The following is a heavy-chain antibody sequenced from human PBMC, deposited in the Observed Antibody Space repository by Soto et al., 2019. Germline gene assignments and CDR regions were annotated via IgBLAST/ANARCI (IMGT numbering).Heavy chain of an antibody. CDR3: AREGPRPYYYYGMDV. J-gene: IGHJ6*02. CDR2: ISGYNGNK. CDR1: GYTFSMSG. Sequence: QVQLVQSGAEVKKPGASVKVSCKSSGYTFSMSGISWVRQAPGQGLEWMGWISGYNGNKNYEQKFKVRVTMTTDTSTNTAYMELRSLRSDDTAVYYCAREGPRPYYYYGMDVWGQGTTVTVSS. V-gene: IGHV1-18*01.